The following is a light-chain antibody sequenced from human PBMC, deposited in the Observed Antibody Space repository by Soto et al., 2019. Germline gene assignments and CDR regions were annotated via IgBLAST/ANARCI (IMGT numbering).Light chain of an antibody. CDR1: QSVSSSY. CDR2: GAS. V-gene: IGKV3-20*01. Sequence: EIVLTQSPGTLSLSPGERATLSCRASQSVSSSYLAWYQQKPGQAPSLLIYGASSRATGIPDRYSGSGSGTDFTLTISRLEPGGFAVYYCQQYGSSPNTFGQGTKMEIK. CDR3: QQYGSSPNT. J-gene: IGKJ2*01.